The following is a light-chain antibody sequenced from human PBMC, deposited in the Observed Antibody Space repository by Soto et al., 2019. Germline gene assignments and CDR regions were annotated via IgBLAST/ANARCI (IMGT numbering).Light chain of an antibody. CDR2: AAS. Sequence: DIQMTQSPSSLSASVGDRVTITCRTSQGISSYLAWYQQKPGKAPKLLIYAASTLQSGVPSRFSGSGSGTDFTLTISCLQSEDFATYYCQQLNSYPVTFGQGTRLEIK. CDR3: QQLNSYPVT. V-gene: IGKV1-9*01. J-gene: IGKJ5*01. CDR1: QGISSY.